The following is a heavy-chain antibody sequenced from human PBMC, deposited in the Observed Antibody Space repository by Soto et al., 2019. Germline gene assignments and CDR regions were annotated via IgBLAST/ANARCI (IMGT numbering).Heavy chain of an antibody. CDR1: GFSLSTSGVS. D-gene: IGHD4-17*01. CDR3: AQRTRTSVT. J-gene: IGHJ4*02. Sequence: QITLKESGPTLVKPTQTLTLTCTFSGFSLSTSGVSVGWIRQPPGKALEWLALIYWNDDKRYSPSLKTRLTITKDTSKNQVVLTMTIMDPVDTATYYCAQRTRTSVTWGQGTLVTVSS. CDR2: IYWNDDK. V-gene: IGHV2-5*01.